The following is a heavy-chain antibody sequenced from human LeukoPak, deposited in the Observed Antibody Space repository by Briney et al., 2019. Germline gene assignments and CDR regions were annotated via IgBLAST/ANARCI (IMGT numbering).Heavy chain of an antibody. J-gene: IGHJ4*02. CDR1: GFMFSSYA. V-gene: IGHV3-23*01. CDR3: AKVEGATWYGESEYYFDY. Sequence: GGSLRLSCAASGFMFSSYAMSRVRQAPGKGLEWVSAISGSGDSTYYADSVKGRFTISRDNSENTLYLQMNSLRVEDTAIYYCAKVEGATWYGESEYYFDYWGQGTLVTVSS. D-gene: IGHD3-10*01. CDR2: ISGSGDST.